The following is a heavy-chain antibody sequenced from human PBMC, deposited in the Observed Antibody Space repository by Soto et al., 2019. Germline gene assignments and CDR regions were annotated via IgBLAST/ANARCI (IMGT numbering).Heavy chain of an antibody. J-gene: IGHJ5*02. CDR2: ISVSDGIT. CDR3: TKDVAFQNGYYAGHHYFPP. D-gene: IGHD3-3*01. V-gene: IGHV3-23*01. Sequence: PGGFLRLSSSDFGCTFRGYGMNWVRQAPGKGLEWVSSISVSDGITHYADSARGRFTISRASSKNTAFLQGKSLRVEDTGLYYFTKDVAFQNGYYAGHHYFPPWGQGALVTVSS. CDR1: GCTFRGYG.